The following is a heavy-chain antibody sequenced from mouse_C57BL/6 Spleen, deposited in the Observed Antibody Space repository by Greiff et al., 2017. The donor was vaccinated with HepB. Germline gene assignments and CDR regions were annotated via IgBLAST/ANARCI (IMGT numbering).Heavy chain of an antibody. CDR1: GFTFSSYA. J-gene: IGHJ1*03. Sequence: EVKLEESGEGLVKPGGSLKLSCAASGFTFSSYAMSWVRQTPEKRLEWVAYISSGGDYIYYADTVKGRFTISRVNARNTLYLQMSSLKSEDTAMYYCTREGDGSSYAVWGTRTTVTVSS. D-gene: IGHD1-1*01. CDR3: TREGDGSSYAV. CDR2: ISSGGDYI. V-gene: IGHV5-9-1*02.